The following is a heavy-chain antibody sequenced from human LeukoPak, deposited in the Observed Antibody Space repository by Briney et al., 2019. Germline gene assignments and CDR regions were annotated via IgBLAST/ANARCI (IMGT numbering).Heavy chain of an antibody. CDR2: ISPYNGDT. Sequence: ASVKVSCKPSGYTFTNYNLAWVRQAPGEGLEWMGWISPYNGDTNYAPKFQGRVTLTKDTSTSTGYMELRNLRSDDTAVYYCAREAADHLDYWGQGTLVTVSS. J-gene: IGHJ4*02. V-gene: IGHV1-18*01. CDR1: GYTFTNYN. CDR3: AREAADHLDY.